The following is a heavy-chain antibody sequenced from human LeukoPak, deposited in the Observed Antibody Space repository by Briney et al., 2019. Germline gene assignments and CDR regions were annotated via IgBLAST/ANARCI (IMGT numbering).Heavy chain of an antibody. CDR2: IYWDDDK. Sequence: SGPTLVKPTQTLTLTCTFSGFSLSTSGVGVGWIRQPPGKALEWLALIYWDDDKRYSPSLKSRLTITKDTSKNQVVLTMTNMDPVDTATYYCAHIGGASLGLGDYVWGSYRPKGYFDYWGQGTLVTVSS. J-gene: IGHJ4*02. D-gene: IGHD3-16*02. CDR3: AHIGGASLGLGDYVWGSYRPKGYFDY. V-gene: IGHV2-5*02. CDR1: GFSLSTSGVG.